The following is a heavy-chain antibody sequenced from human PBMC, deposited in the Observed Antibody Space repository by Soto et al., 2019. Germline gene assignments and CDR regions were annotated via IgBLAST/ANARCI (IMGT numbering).Heavy chain of an antibody. CDR3: ARGWVYSSSCPDY. D-gene: IGHD6-13*01. J-gene: IGHJ4*02. V-gene: IGHV3-23*01. CDR1: GFTFSSYA. CDR2: ISGSGGST. Sequence: GGSLRLSCAASGFTFSSYAMSWVRQAPGKGLEWVSAISGSGGSTYYADSVKGRFTISRDNSKNTLYLQMNSLRAEDTAVYYCARGWVYSSSCPDYWGQGTLVTVSS.